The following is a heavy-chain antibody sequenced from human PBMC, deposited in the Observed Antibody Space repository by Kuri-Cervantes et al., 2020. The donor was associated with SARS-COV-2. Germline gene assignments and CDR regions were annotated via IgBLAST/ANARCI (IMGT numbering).Heavy chain of an antibody. J-gene: IGHJ6*02. Sequence: GESLKISCAASGFTFSSYGMHWVRQAPGKGLEWVGRTRNKANSYTTEYAASVKGRFTISRDDSKNSLYLQMNSLKTEDTAVYYCARGNYYDSSGYFYYYGMDVWGQGTTVTVSS. CDR1: GFTFSSYG. CDR3: ARGNYYDSSGYFYYYGMDV. CDR2: TRNKANSYTT. D-gene: IGHD3-22*01. V-gene: IGHV3-72*01.